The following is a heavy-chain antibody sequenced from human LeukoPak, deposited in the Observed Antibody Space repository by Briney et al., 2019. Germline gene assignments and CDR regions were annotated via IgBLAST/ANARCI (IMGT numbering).Heavy chain of an antibody. CDR1: VFTFSTYS. D-gene: IGHD3-22*01. CDR3: ARDGVTMIVVVTDHYYYYGMDG. Sequence: PLGSLRLSCAPSVFTFSTYSMNSVPQAPGERLEWGSSISSSISYIYYAESVKGRFNISRDNAKNSLYLQMNSLRAEDTAVYYWARDGVTMIVVVTDHYYYYGMDGGGQGPRSPSPQ. V-gene: IGHV3-21*01. CDR2: ISSSISYI. J-gene: IGHJ6*01.